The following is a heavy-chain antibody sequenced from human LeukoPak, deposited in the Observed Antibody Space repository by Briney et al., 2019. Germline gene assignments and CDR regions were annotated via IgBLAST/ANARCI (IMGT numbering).Heavy chain of an antibody. Sequence: ASVKVSCKASGYTFTGYYMHWVRQAPGQGLEWMGWINPNSGGTNYAQKFQGRVTMTRDTSISTAYMELNSLRAEDTAVYYCANALRGVVVPAAIEHYWGQGTLVTVSS. J-gene: IGHJ4*02. CDR2: INPNSGGT. D-gene: IGHD2-2*02. CDR3: ANALRGVVVPAAIEHY. CDR1: GYTFTGYY. V-gene: IGHV1-2*02.